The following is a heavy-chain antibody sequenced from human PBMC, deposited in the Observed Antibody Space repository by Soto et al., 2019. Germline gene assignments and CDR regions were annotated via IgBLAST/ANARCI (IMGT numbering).Heavy chain of an antibody. J-gene: IGHJ4*02. Sequence: GESLKLSCKSSGYSFTSYWISWVRQMPGKGLEWMGRIDPSDSYTNYSPSFQGHVTISADKSISTAYLQWSSLKASDTAMYYCARWVMATTNYFDYWGQGTLVTVSS. D-gene: IGHD2-21*01. CDR3: ARWVMATTNYFDY. CDR1: GYSFTSYW. CDR2: IDPSDSYT. V-gene: IGHV5-10-1*01.